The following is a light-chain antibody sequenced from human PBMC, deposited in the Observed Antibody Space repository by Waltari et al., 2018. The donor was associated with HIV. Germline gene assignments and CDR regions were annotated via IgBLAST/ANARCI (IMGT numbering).Light chain of an antibody. J-gene: IGLJ1*01. V-gene: IGLV2-14*03. CDR3: KSSTSRSTPCV. CDR1: NSAIGGHHS. CDR2: DVT. Sequence: QSALTQPASVSGSPGQSLPIPCTGTNSAIGGHHSVAWYQHHPGKAPQLIIYDVTNRPAGVSNRFSGSKSGNTAALTISGLQAEDEADYYCKSSTSRSTPCVFGSGTKVTVL.